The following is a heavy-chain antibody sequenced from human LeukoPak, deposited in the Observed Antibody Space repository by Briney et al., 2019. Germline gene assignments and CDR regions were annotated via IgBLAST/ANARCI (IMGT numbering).Heavy chain of an antibody. D-gene: IGHD3-22*01. V-gene: IGHV4-4*07. CDR3: AGEATYYYDSSAQWPVFDY. Sequence: SETLSLTCTVSGGSISSYYWSWIRQPAGKGLEWIGRIYTSGSTNYNPSLKSRVTMSVDTSKNQFSLKLSSVTAADMAVYYCAGEATYYYDSSAQWPVFDYWGQGTLVTVSS. J-gene: IGHJ4*02. CDR2: IYTSGST. CDR1: GGSISSYY.